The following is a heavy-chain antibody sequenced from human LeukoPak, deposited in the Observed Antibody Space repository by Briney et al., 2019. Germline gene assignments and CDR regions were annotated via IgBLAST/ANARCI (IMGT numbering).Heavy chain of an antibody. Sequence: PSETLSLTCAVSGYSISSGYYWGWSRPRPGKGREWIGSIYHSGSTYYNPSLKSRVTISVDTSKNQFSLKLSSVTAADTAVYYCASAYYDILTGYFDYWGQGTLVTVSS. CDR1: GYSISSGYY. CDR3: ASAYYDILTGYFDY. V-gene: IGHV4-38-2*01. CDR2: IYHSGST. J-gene: IGHJ4*02. D-gene: IGHD3-9*01.